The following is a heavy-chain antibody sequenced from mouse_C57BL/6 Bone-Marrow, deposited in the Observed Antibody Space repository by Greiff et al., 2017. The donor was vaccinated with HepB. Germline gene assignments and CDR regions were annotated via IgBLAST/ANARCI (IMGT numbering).Heavy chain of an antibody. J-gene: IGHJ1*03. Sequence: VQLQQSGAELVKPGASVKLSCTASGFNIKDYYMHWVKQRTEQGLEWIGRIDPEDGETKYAPKFQGKATITADTSSNTAYLQLSSLTSEDTAVYYCAILYYYGSSYTGWYFDVWGTGTTVTVSS. D-gene: IGHD1-1*01. CDR2: IDPEDGET. V-gene: IGHV14-2*01. CDR3: AILYYYGSSYTGWYFDV. CDR1: GFNIKDYY.